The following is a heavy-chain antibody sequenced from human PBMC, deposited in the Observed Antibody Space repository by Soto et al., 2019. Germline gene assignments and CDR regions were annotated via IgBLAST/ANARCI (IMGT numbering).Heavy chain of an antibody. J-gene: IGHJ4*02. V-gene: IGHV3-23*01. D-gene: IGHD2-8*01. CDR3: AKLRDFVVLPAGILDY. Sequence: TGGSLRLSCEVSGFTFSSYAISWIRLSPGKGLEWVSVISGGGDSTYYTPSVKGRFTISRDDFKNTLYLQMNSLRTEDTAIYYCAKLRDFVVLPAGILDYWGPGTLVTVSS. CDR1: GFTFSSYA. CDR2: ISGGGDST.